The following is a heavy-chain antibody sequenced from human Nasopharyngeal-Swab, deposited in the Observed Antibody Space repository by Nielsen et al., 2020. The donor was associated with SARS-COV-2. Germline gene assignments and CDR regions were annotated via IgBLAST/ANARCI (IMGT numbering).Heavy chain of an antibody. V-gene: IGHV3-30-3*01. D-gene: IGHD6-13*01. CDR2: ISYDGSTK. CDR1: GFTFTSYD. Sequence: GESLKISCAAFGFTFTSYDIHWVRQAPGKGLEWVAVISYDGSTKYYADSVKGRFTVSRDNSKNTLYLQMNSLRAEDTAVYYCARGIIAAAEDWGQGTLVTVS. J-gene: IGHJ4*02. CDR3: ARGIIAAAED.